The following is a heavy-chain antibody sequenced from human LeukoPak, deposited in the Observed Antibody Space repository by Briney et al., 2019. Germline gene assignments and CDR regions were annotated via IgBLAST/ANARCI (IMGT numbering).Heavy chain of an antibody. CDR2: ISGGSDYI. V-gene: IGHV3-21*04. CDR3: ATVQEPYFDGSARDWFDP. J-gene: IGHJ5*02. CDR1: GFTFSSYG. D-gene: IGHD3-10*01. Sequence: GGSLRLSCAASGFTFSSYGMNWVRQAPGKGLEWVASISGGSDYIFHAHSVKGRFSISRDNAKNSLYLQMSSLRSEDTAVYYCATVQEPYFDGSARDWFDPWGQGTLVTVSS.